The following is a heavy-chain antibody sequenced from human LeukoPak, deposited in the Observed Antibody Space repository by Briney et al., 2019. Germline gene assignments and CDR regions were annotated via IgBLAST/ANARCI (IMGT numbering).Heavy chain of an antibody. CDR1: GFSFSDYA. J-gene: IGHJ4*02. CDR2: IRGNSGMR. Sequence: GGSLRLSCTSSGFSFSDYAMTWVRQAPGKGLEWVSCIRGNSGMRFYSDSVRGRFTISRDNSKNTAYLQMDSLRVDDTAVYFCAKDQEDRGYPSSFDFWGQGTLVTVSS. V-gene: IGHV3-23*01. D-gene: IGHD2-15*01. CDR3: AKDQEDRGYPSSFDF.